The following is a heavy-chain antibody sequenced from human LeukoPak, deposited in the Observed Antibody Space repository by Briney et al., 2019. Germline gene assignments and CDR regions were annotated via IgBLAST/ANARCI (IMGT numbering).Heavy chain of an antibody. CDR2: IYPGDSDT. CDR1: GYSFTSYW. D-gene: IGHD3-22*01. J-gene: IGHJ4*02. V-gene: IGHV5-51*01. CDR3: ARSPYYFDSTTYYYFDY. Sequence: ESLKISCKGSGYSFTSYWIGWVRQMPGKGLEWMGIIYPGDSDTRYSPSFQGQVTISADKSISTAYLQWSSLKASDTAMYYCARSPYYFDSTTYYYFDYWGQGTLVTVSS.